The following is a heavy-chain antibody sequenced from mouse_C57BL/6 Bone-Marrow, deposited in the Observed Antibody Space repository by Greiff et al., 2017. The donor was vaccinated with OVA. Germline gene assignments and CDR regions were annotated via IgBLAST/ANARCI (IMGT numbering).Heavy chain of an antibody. D-gene: IGHD2-12*01. V-gene: IGHV7-1*01. Sequence: EVMLVESGGGLVQSGRSLRLSCATSGFTFSDFYMEWVRQAPGKGLEWIAASRNKANDYTTEYSASVKGRFIVSRDTSQSILYLQMNALRAEDTAIYYCARETYYSYAMDYWGQGTSVTVSS. CDR2: SRNKANDYTT. CDR3: ARETYYSYAMDY. CDR1: GFTFSDFY. J-gene: IGHJ4*01.